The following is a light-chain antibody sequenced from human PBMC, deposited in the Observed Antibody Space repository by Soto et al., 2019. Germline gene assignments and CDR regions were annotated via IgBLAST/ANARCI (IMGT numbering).Light chain of an antibody. J-gene: IGKJ5*01. Sequence: DIVLTQSPCTLSLSPGERATLSCRASQSVSSNHLAWYQQKPGQAPRLLIYGASSRATGIPGRFSGSGSGTDFTLTISRLEPEDFAVYYCQQYGRSPLTFGQGTRLEIK. CDR1: QSVSSNH. V-gene: IGKV3-20*01. CDR3: QQYGRSPLT. CDR2: GAS.